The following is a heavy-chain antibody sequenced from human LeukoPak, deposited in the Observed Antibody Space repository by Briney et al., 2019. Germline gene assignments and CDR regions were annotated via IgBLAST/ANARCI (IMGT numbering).Heavy chain of an antibody. CDR3: ARVGGQRGYSGMGRYYYYYMDV. CDR2: IYYSGST. D-gene: IGHD5-12*01. Sequence: SGTLSLTCTVSGGSISSYYWSWIRQPPGKGLEWIGYIYYSGSTNYNPSLKSRVTISVDTSKNQFSLKLSSVTAADTAVYYCARVGGQRGYSGMGRYYYYYMDVWGKGTTVTVSS. J-gene: IGHJ6*03. CDR1: GGSISSYY. V-gene: IGHV4-59*01.